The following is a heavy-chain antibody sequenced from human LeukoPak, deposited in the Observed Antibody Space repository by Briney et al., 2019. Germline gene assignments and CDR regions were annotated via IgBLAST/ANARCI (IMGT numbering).Heavy chain of an antibody. CDR1: GFTFSNYG. D-gene: IGHD6-6*01. Sequence: GESLRLSCEASGFTFSNYGIHWVRQAPGKGLEWLAVISYDGINKYYADSVKGRFTISRDHSKTTVDLQMDSLGGADTAVYYCARRPTYYYMDVWGNRTTVTVSS. CDR2: ISYDGINK. V-gene: IGHV3-30*03. J-gene: IGHJ6*03. CDR3: ARRPTYYYMDV.